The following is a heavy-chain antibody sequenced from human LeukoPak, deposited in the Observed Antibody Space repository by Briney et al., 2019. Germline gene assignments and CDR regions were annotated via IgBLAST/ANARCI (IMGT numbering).Heavy chain of an antibody. CDR3: ARTLYYYDSSGPPAAFDI. CDR1: GGSISSYY. Sequence: PSETLSLTCTVSGGSISSYYWSWIRQPPGKGLEWIGYIYYSGSTNYNPSLKSRVTISVDTSKNQFSLKLSSVTAADTAVYYCARTLYYYDSSGPPAAFDIWGQGTMVTVSP. J-gene: IGHJ3*02. D-gene: IGHD3-22*01. CDR2: IYYSGST. V-gene: IGHV4-59*12.